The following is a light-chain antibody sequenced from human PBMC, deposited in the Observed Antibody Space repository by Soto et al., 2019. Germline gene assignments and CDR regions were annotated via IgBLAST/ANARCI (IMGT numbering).Light chain of an antibody. CDR1: QSVSSN. CDR3: QQYNNWPLT. Sequence: DIVMTQSPATQSVSPGERATLSCRASQSVSSNLAWYQQKPGQAPRLLIYRASTRATGIPARFSGSGSGTEFTLTISGLQSEDFAVYYCQQYNNWPLTFGQGTKVEIK. J-gene: IGKJ1*01. CDR2: RAS. V-gene: IGKV3-15*01.